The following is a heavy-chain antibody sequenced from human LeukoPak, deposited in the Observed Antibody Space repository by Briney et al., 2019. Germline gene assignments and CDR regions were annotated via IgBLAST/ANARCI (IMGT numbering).Heavy chain of an antibody. CDR1: GFTFSSYA. J-gene: IGHJ4*02. V-gene: IGHV3-64*01. CDR3: VAYYYDSSGYYLDY. Sequence: GGSLRLSCAASGFTFSSYAMPWVRQAPGKGLEYVSAISSNGGSTYYANSVKGRFTISRDNSKNTLYLQMGSLRAEDMAVYYCVAYYYDSSGYYLDYWGQGTLVTVSS. CDR2: ISSNGGST. D-gene: IGHD3-22*01.